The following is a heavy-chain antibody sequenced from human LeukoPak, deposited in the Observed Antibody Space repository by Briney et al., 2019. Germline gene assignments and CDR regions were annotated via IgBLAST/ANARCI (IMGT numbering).Heavy chain of an antibody. D-gene: IGHD2-15*01. CDR2: IYYSGST. Sequence: SETLSLTCTVSGGSISSSSYYWGWIRQPPGKGLEWIGSIYYSGSTYYNPSLKSRVTISVDTSKNQFSLKLSSVTAADTAVYYCARNFRVVRNWFDPWGQETLVTVSS. J-gene: IGHJ5*02. CDR1: GGSISSSSYY. CDR3: ARNFRVVRNWFDP. V-gene: IGHV4-39*01.